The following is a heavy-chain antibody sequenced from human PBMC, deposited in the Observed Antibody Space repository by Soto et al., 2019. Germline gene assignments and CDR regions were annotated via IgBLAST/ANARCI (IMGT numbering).Heavy chain of an antibody. V-gene: IGHV1-58*01. CDR3: AAAFWSGYRDYGMDV. CDR2: IVVGSGNT. J-gene: IGHJ6*02. D-gene: IGHD3-3*01. CDR1: GFTFTSSA. Sequence: ASGKVSCKASGFTFTSSAVQWVRQARGQRLEWIGWIVVGSGNTNYAQKFQERVTITRDMSTSTAYMELSSLRSEDTAVYYCAAAFWSGYRDYGMDVWGQGTTVTVSS.